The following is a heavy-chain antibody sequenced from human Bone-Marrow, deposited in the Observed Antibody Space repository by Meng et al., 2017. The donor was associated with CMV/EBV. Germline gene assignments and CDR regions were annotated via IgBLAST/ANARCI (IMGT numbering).Heavy chain of an antibody. CDR3: ARHSGYYDSSGYFDY. V-gene: IGHV4-39*01. CDR1: GGSISSSSYY. Sequence: ESLKISCTVSGGSISSSSYYWGWIRQPPGKGLEWIGSIYYSGSTYYNPSLKSRVTISVDTSKNQFSLKLSSVTAADTAVYYCARHSGYYDSSGYFDYWGQGTLVTVSS. CDR2: IYYSGST. D-gene: IGHD3-22*01. J-gene: IGHJ4*02.